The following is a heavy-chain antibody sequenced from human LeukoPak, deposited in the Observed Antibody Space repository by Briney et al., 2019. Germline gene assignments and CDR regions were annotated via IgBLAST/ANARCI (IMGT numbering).Heavy chain of an antibody. D-gene: IGHD3-3*01. Sequence: PSETLSLTCAVYGGSFSGYYWSWIRQPPGKGLEWIGYIYYSGSTNYNPSLKSRVTISVDTSKNQFSLKLSSVTAADTAVYYCARLAYDFWSGSPLDYWGQGTLVTVSS. CDR2: IYYSGST. J-gene: IGHJ4*02. CDR1: GGSFSGYY. V-gene: IGHV4-59*01. CDR3: ARLAYDFWSGSPLDY.